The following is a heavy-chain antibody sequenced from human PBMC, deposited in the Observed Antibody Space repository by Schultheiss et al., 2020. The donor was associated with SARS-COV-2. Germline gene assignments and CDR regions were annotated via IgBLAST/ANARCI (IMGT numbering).Heavy chain of an antibody. CDR2: IRGSGDGT. J-gene: IGHJ4*02. V-gene: IGHV3-23*01. Sequence: GGSLRLSCAASGFTFSDYYMSWIRQAPGKGLEWVSAIRGSGDGTYYADSVKGRFTISRDNSKNTLYLQMSSLRAEDTAIYYCARDQGFCTSTRCYTGIFDYWGQGILVTVSS. CDR3: ARDQGFCTSTRCYTGIFDY. CDR1: GFTFSDYY. D-gene: IGHD2-2*02.